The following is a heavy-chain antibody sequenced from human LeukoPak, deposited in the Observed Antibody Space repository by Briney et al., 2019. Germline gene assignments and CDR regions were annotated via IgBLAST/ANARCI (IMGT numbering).Heavy chain of an antibody. CDR1: GGSISSGSYY. J-gene: IGHJ5*02. Sequence: PSETLSLTCTVSGGSISSGSYYWSWIRQPAGKGLEWIGRIYTSGSTNYNPSLKSRVTISVDTSKNQFSLKLSSMTAADTAVYYCARDSGYSSGWAWFDPWGQGTLVTVSS. D-gene: IGHD6-19*01. CDR3: ARDSGYSSGWAWFDP. V-gene: IGHV4-61*02. CDR2: IYTSGST.